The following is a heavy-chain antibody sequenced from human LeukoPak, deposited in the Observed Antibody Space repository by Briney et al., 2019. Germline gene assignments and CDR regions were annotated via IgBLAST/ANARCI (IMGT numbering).Heavy chain of an antibody. Sequence: GGSLRLSCAASGFTVSSNYMSWVRQAPGKGLEWVSYISSSGSTIYYAESVEGRFTISRDNAKNSLYLQVNSLRAEDTAVYYCARGRGYSYDTDYWGQGTLVTVSS. CDR2: ISSSGSTI. D-gene: IGHD5-18*01. CDR1: GFTVSSNY. V-gene: IGHV3-11*01. CDR3: ARGRGYSYDTDY. J-gene: IGHJ4*02.